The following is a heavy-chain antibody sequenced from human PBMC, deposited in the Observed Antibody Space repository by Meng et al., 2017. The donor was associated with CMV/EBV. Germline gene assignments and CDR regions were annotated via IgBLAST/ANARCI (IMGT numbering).Heavy chain of an antibody. CDR2: IKSKTDGGTT. CDR1: GFTFSNAW. Sequence: GGSLRLSCAASGFTFSNAWMSWVRQAPGKGLEWVGRIKSKTDGGTTDYAAPVKGRFTISRDDSKNTLYLQMNSLRAEDTAVYYCVRLDFWSGYYYFDYWGQGTLVTVSS. D-gene: IGHD3-3*01. J-gene: IGHJ4*02. V-gene: IGHV3-15*01. CDR3: VRLDFWSGYYYFDY.